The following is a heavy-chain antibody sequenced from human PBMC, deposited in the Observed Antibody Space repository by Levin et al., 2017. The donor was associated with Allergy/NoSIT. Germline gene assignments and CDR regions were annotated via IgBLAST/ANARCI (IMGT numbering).Heavy chain of an antibody. J-gene: IGHJ6*02. CDR1: GGSISSDDHY. Sequence: PSETLSLTCSVSGGSISSDDHYWSWVRQPPGKGLEWIGYIRHSGTTYYNPSLKRRLRISVDTSKSQFSLKVYSTTAADTAGYYCARAGWSYGFDVWGPGTTVTVSS. CDR3: ARAGWSYGFDV. D-gene: IGHD2-15*01. V-gene: IGHV4-30-4*08. CDR2: IRHSGTT.